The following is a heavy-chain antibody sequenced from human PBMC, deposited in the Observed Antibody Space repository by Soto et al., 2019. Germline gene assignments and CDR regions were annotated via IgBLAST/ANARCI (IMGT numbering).Heavy chain of an antibody. D-gene: IGHD2-2*01. CDR3: ARDRGTSSTSLLSWLT. CDR1: GFTFSSYA. Sequence: QVQLVESGGGVVQPGRSLRLSCAASGFTFSSYAKHWVRQAPGKGLEWVAVISYDGSNKYYADSVKGRFTISRDNSKNTLYLQMNILRAEHTAVYYCARDRGTSSTSLLSWLTWGQGTLVTVSS. CDR2: ISYDGSNK. V-gene: IGHV3-30-3*01. J-gene: IGHJ4*02.